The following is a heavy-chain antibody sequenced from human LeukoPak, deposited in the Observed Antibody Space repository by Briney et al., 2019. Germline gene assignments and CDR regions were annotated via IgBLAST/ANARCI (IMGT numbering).Heavy chain of an antibody. J-gene: IGHJ4*02. CDR3: ARVGRDWDIVVVPAAPDY. D-gene: IGHD2-2*01. Sequence: ASVKVSCKASGYTFTSYGMSWVRQAPGQGLEWMGWISAYNGNTNYAQKLQGRVTMTTDTSTSTAYMELRSLRSDDTAVYYCARVGRDWDIVVVPAAPDYWGQGTLVTVSS. CDR1: GYTFTSYG. V-gene: IGHV1-18*01. CDR2: ISAYNGNT.